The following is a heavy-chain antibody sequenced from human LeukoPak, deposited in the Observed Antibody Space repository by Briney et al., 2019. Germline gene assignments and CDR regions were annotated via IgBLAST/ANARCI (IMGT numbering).Heavy chain of an antibody. CDR2: ISTTGSTI. D-gene: IGHD6-19*01. J-gene: IGHJ5*02. V-gene: IGHV3-48*03. CDR3: ARGRSSGWSSNWFDP. Sequence: GGSLRLSCVDYGFTLRNYEMSWVRQAPGKGLDWIAYISTTGSTIYYTDSVQGRFTISRDNARNSLYLQMDGLRVDDTAMYYCARGRSSGWSSNWFDPWGRGTLVSVSS. CDR1: GFTLRNYE.